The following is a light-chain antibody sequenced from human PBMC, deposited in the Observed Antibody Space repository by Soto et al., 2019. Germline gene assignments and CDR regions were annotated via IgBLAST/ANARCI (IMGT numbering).Light chain of an antibody. CDR2: EVI. Sequence: QSVLTQPASVSGSPGQSITISCTGTTSDVGGHNYVSWYQQYPDKAPKLMVYEVINRPSGVSNRFSGSKSGNTASLTISGRQAEDEADYYCISYSSSSTPWVFGGGTKLTVL. J-gene: IGLJ3*02. CDR1: TSDVGGHNY. V-gene: IGLV2-14*01. CDR3: ISYSSSSTPWV.